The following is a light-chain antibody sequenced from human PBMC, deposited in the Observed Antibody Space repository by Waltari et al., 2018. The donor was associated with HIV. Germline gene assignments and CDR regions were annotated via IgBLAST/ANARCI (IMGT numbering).Light chain of an antibody. V-gene: IGKV4-1*01. CDR1: RNIFYRSFNRNY. J-gene: IGKJ1*01. CDR2: WAS. Sequence: DIVMTQSPDSLAVSLGGRATINCKSSRNIFYRSFNRNYLSWYQQKPGQPPKLVIYWASTRESGVPDRFSGSGSETNFTLTINSLQAEDAAVYYCQQYFSTPWTFGQGTTVEVK. CDR3: QQYFSTPWT.